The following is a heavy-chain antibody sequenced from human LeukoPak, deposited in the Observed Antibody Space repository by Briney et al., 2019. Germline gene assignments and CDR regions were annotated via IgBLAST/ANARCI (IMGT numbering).Heavy chain of an antibody. CDR2: TYYSGNT. V-gene: IGHV4-39*07. CDR3: ARVVVAATRYFDF. D-gene: IGHD2-15*01. CDR1: GGSISSSSYY. J-gene: IGHJ4*02. Sequence: SETLSLTCTVSGGSISSSSYYWGWIRQPPGKGLEWIGSTYYSGNTYYNPSLKSRVTMSIDTSKNQFSLKLISVTAADTAVYYCARVVVAATRYFDFWGQGTLVTVSS.